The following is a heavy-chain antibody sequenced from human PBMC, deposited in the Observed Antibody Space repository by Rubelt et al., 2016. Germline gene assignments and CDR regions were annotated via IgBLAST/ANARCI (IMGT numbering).Heavy chain of an antibody. J-gene: IGHJ4*02. Sequence: NTQGGTTNHHPSLKSRVTISVDPSKSQFSLKLSSVTAADTAVYYFARGYGSGSYWNYLGQGTLVSVSS. V-gene: IGHV4-34*13. CDR3: ARGYGSGSYWNY. CDR2: NTQGGTT. D-gene: IGHD3-10*01.